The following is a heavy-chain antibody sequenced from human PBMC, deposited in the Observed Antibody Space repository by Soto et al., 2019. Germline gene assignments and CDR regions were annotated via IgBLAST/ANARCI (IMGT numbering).Heavy chain of an antibody. Sequence: TSETLSLSCTVSGGSISSYYWSWIRQPPGKGLEWIGYIYYSGSTNYNPSLKSRVTISVDTSKNQFSLKLSSVTAAATAVYYCARTSYASSGTAADPWGQGTLVTVS. J-gene: IGHJ5*02. CDR3: ARTSYASSGTAADP. V-gene: IGHV4-59*01. CDR1: GGSISSYY. CDR2: IYYSGST. D-gene: IGHD3-22*01.